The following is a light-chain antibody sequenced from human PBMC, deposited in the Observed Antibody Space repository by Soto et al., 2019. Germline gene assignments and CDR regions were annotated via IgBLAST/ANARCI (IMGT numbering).Light chain of an antibody. V-gene: IGKV3-11*01. CDR2: DAS. CDR1: QSVSSY. CDR3: QQRSNWPWT. J-gene: IGKJ1*01. Sequence: EIVLTQSPATLSLSPGERATLSCRASQSVSSYLAWYQQKPGQAPRLLIYDASNRATGIPARFSVSGSGPDFTLTISGREPEDFAVDYCQQRSNWPWTFGKGTKVEIK.